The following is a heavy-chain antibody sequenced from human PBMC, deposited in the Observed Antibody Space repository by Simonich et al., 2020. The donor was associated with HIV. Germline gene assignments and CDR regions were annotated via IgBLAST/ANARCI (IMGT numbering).Heavy chain of an antibody. V-gene: IGHV4-34*01. Sequence: QVQLQQWGAGLLKPSGTLSLTCAVYGWSFSGYYWSWIRQPPGKGLEWIGEINHSGTPNYNPSLKSRVTISVDTSKNQFSRKLSSVTAADTAVYYCARAPGDYGDLYYFDYWGQGTQVTVSS. J-gene: IGHJ4*02. D-gene: IGHD4-17*01. CDR1: GWSFSGYY. CDR3: ARAPGDYGDLYYFDY. CDR2: INHSGTP.